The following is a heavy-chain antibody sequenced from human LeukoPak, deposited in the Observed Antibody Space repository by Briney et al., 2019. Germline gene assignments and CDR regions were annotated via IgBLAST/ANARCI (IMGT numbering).Heavy chain of an antibody. V-gene: IGHV4-34*01. CDR3: ARGVGYDFWSGRLDY. Sequence: SETLSLTCAVYGGSFSGYYSSWIRQPPGKGLECIGEINHSGSTNYNPSLKSRVTISVDTSKNQFSLKLSSVTAADTAVYYCARGVGYDFWSGRLDYWGQETLVTVSS. CDR2: INHSGST. D-gene: IGHD3-3*01. CDR1: GGSFSGYY. J-gene: IGHJ4*02.